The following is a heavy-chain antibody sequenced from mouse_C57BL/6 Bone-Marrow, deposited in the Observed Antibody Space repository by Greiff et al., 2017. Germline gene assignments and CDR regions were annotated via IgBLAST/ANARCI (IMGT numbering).Heavy chain of an antibody. CDR1: GFSLTSYG. CDR2: IWSGGST. Sequence: QVQLQQSGPGLVQPSQSLSITCTVSGFSLTSYGVHWVRQSPGKGLEWLGVIWSGGSTDYNAAFISRLSISKDNSKSQVFFKMNSLQADDTAIYYCARNSLSDLLWFAYWGQGTLVTVSA. D-gene: IGHD2-1*01. J-gene: IGHJ3*01. V-gene: IGHV2-2*01. CDR3: ARNSLSDLLWFAY.